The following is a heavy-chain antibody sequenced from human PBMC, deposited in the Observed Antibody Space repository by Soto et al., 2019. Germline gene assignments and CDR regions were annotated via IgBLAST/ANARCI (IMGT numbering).Heavy chain of an antibody. D-gene: IGHD4-17*01. CDR1: GFTFSSYA. CDR3: AKDPGLGLGSKYYFDY. V-gene: IGHV3-23*01. CDR2: MSGSGGST. Sequence: PGGSLRLSCAASGFTFSSYAMSWVRQAPGKGLEWVSAMSGSGGSTYYADSVKGRVTISRDNSKNTLYLQMNSLRAEDTAVYYCAKDPGLGLGSKYYFDYWGEGTLVTVSS. J-gene: IGHJ4*02.